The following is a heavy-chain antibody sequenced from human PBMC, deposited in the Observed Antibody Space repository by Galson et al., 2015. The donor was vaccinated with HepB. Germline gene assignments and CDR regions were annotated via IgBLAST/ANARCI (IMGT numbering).Heavy chain of an antibody. D-gene: IGHD4-17*01. Sequence: SLRLSCAASGFSLNCLPMHWVRQAPGKGLVWVSVISYTGSYTGYADFVRGRFTISRDNSKNALYLQMHSLRVDDTAVYYCVRPRGAGAGDYQNWYFDLWGRGTLVTVSS. CDR2: ISYTGSYT. CDR1: GFSLNCLP. CDR3: VRPRGAGAGDYQNWYFDL. V-gene: IGHV3-30-3*01. J-gene: IGHJ2*01.